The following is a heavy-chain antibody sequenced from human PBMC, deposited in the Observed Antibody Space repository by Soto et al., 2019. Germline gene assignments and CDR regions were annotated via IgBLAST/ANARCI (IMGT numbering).Heavy chain of an antibody. CDR1: GGSLSSYY. J-gene: IGHJ4*02. V-gene: IGHV4-59*01. CDR3: ARDLITGTGAF. CDR2: IYYSGST. D-gene: IGHD1-7*01. Sequence: PSETLSLTCTVSGGSLSSYYWGWIRQPPGKGLEWIGYIYYSGSTNYNPSLKSRVTISVDTSKNQFSLKLTSVTAADTAVYYCARDLITGTGAFWGQGTLVTVSA.